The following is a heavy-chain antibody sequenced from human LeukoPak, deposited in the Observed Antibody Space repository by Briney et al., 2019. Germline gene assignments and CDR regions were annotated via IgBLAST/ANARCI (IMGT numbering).Heavy chain of an antibody. CDR3: AKANRGWGAHYYYGMDV. J-gene: IGHJ6*02. D-gene: IGHD3-16*01. Sequence: GGSLRLSCAASGFTFSSYAMSWVRQAPVKGLEWVSAISGSGGSTYYADSVKGRFTISRDNSKNTLYLQMNSLRAEDTAVYYCAKANRGWGAHYYYGMDVWGQGTTVTVSS. CDR2: ISGSGGST. V-gene: IGHV3-23*01. CDR1: GFTFSSYA.